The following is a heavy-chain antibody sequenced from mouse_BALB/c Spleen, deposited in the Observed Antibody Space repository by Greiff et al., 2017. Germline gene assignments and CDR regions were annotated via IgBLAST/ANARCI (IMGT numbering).Heavy chain of an antibody. V-gene: IGHV1-87*01. CDR1: GYTFTSYW. CDR3: ARLEVYDGYYYFDY. J-gene: IGHJ2*01. D-gene: IGHD2-3*01. CDR2: IYPGDGDT. Sequence: ESGAELARPGASVKLSCKASGYTFTSYWMQWVKQRPGQGLEWIGAIYPGDGDTRYTQKFKGKATLTADKSSSTAYMQLSSLASEDSAVYYCARLEVYDGYYYFDYWGQGTTLTVSS.